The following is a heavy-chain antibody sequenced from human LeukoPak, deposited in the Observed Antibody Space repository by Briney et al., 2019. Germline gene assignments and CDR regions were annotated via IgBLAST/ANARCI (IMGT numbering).Heavy chain of an antibody. V-gene: IGHV3-74*03. J-gene: IGHJ4*02. Sequence: GGSLTLSRAASGFTFSNYWIHWVRQAPGKGLVWVSRIDNAGSITTYADSVKGRFTISRDNAENTLYLRMNSLRVEDTAVYYCVRSAFHAGSGNYYDYWGQGTLVTVSS. D-gene: IGHD3-22*01. CDR1: GFTFSNYW. CDR3: VRSAFHAGSGNYYDY. CDR2: IDNAGSIT.